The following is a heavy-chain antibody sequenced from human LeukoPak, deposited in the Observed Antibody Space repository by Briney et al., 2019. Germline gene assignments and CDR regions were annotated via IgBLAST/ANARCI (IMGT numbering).Heavy chain of an antibody. D-gene: IGHD3-9*01. CDR1: GGTFSIYA. CDR2: ISPIFGPP. J-gene: IGHJ4*02. CDR3: ARRRGGTTSYILTT. Sequence: ASVKVSCKASGGTFSIYAMNWVRQAPGQGLEWMGRISPIFGPPIYAQEFQGRITIITDQSTNMAYMELSSLRSEDTAVYYCARRRGGTTSYILTTWGQGTLVTVSS. V-gene: IGHV1-69*05.